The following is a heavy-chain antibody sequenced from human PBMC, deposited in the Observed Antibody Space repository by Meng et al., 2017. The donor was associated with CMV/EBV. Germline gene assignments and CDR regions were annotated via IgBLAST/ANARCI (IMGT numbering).Heavy chain of an antibody. Sequence: GGSLRLSYAASGFTFSNYWMSWVRQAPGKGLEWVANIKQDGSEKYYGDSVKGRFTISRDNAKNSLYLQMNSLRAEDTAVYYCAREAITMIVVAYWYFDLWGRGTLVTVSS. J-gene: IGHJ2*01. D-gene: IGHD3-22*01. CDR3: AREAITMIVVAYWYFDL. CDR2: IKQDGSEK. CDR1: GFTFSNYW. V-gene: IGHV3-7*01.